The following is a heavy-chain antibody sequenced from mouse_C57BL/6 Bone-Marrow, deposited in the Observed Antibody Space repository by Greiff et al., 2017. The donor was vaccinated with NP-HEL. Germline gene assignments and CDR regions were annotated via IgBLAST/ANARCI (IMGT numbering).Heavy chain of an antibody. J-gene: IGHJ4*01. Sequence: QVQLQQPGAELVKPGASVKLSCKASGYTFTSYWMHWVKQRPGQGLEWIGMIHPTSGSTNYNEKFKSKATLTVDKSSSTAYLQLSSLTSEDSAVYYCARGLLWLRRRDDYAMDYWGQGTSVTVSS. CDR1: GYTFTSYW. V-gene: IGHV1-64*01. CDR2: IHPTSGST. D-gene: IGHD2-2*01. CDR3: ARGLLWLRRRDDYAMDY.